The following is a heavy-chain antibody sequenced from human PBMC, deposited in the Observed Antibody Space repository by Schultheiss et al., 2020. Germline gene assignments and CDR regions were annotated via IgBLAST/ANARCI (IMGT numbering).Heavy chain of an antibody. CDR1: EFTFGDYD. CDR2: IRGEADNYVT. J-gene: IGHJ4*02. CDR3: AEGDDDFWSGFDY. V-gene: IGHV3-73*01. D-gene: IGHD3-3*01. Sequence: GGSLRLSCAASEFTFGDYDMSWIRQASGKGLEWVGRIRGEADNYVTAYAASVKGRFTVSRDDSKNTAYLQMNSLRAEDTAVYYCAEGDDDFWSGFDYWGQGTLVTVSS.